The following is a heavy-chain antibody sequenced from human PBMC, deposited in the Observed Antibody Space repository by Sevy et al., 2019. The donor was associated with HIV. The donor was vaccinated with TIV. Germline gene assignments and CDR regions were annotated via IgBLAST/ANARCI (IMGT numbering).Heavy chain of an antibody. J-gene: IGHJ3*02. CDR3: ARGGAQDAFDI. Sequence: ASVKVSCKASGGTFSSYAISWVRQAPGQGLEWMGGIIPIFGTANYAQKFQGRVTITADESTSTAYMELSSLGSEDTAVYYCARGGAQDAFDIWGQGTMVTVSS. CDR2: IIPIFGTA. D-gene: IGHD3-16*01. V-gene: IGHV1-69*13. CDR1: GGTFSSYA.